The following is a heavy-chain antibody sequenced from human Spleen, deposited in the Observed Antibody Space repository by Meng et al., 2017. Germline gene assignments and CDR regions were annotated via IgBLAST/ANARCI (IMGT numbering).Heavy chain of an antibody. CDR2: INPSDGYT. CDR1: GYTFTSHW. Sequence: QVQLVQSGAEVKNPGASVKVSCKASGYTFTSHWMHWVRQAPGQGLEWMGIINPSDGYTMYEQKFQGRITITRDTSTGTVYMELSSLRSEDTAVYYCAREKSPGHFDYWGQGTLVTVSS. V-gene: IGHV1-46*01. CDR3: AREKSPGHFDY. J-gene: IGHJ4*02.